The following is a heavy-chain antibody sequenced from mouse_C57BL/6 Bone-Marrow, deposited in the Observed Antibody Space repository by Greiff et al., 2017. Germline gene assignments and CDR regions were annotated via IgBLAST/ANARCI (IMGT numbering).Heavy chain of an antibody. V-gene: IGHV8-12*01. CDR3: ARGERWLLSFAY. CDR1: GFSLSTSGMG. D-gene: IGHD2-3*01. CDR2: IYWDDDK. J-gene: IGHJ3*01. Sequence: QVTLKESGPGILQSSQTLSLTCSFSGFSLSTSGMGVSWIRQPSGKGLEWLAHIYWDDDKRYNPSLKSRLTISKDTSSNQVFLKITSVDTADTATYYCARGERWLLSFAYWGQGTLVTVSA.